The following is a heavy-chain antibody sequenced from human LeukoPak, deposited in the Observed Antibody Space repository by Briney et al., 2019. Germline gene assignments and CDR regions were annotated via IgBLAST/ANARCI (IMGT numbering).Heavy chain of an antibody. J-gene: IGHJ4*02. CDR2: IYYSGST. CDR3: AGSWGYYDSSGYYTIDY. CDR1: GGSINNGGYY. Sequence: SETLSLTCTVSGGSINNGGYYWSWIRQHPGKGLQWIGDIYYSGSTYYNPSLKSRVTISVDTSKNQFSLKLSSVTAADTAVYYCAGSWGYYDSSGYYTIDYWGQGTLVTVSS. D-gene: IGHD3-22*01. V-gene: IGHV4-31*03.